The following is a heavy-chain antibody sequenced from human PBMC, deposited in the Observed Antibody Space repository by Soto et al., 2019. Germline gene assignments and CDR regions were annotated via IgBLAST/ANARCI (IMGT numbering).Heavy chain of an antibody. CDR2: IYYSGST. Sequence: SETLSLTCTVSGGSISSGGYYWSWIRQHPGKGLEWIGYIYYSGSTYYNPSLKSRVTISVDTSKNQFSLKLSSVTAADTAVYYCARGGGSGYYYNGLFDYWGQGTLVTVSS. D-gene: IGHD3-22*01. J-gene: IGHJ4*02. V-gene: IGHV4-31*03. CDR3: ARGGGSGYYYNGLFDY. CDR1: GGSISSGGYY.